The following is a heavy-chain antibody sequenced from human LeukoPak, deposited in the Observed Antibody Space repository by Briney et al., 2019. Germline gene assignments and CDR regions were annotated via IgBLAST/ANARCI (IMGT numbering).Heavy chain of an antibody. J-gene: IGHJ6*03. CDR2: IIPIFGTA. CDR3: ARDDRSWSGYFHQPYYYYYMDV. D-gene: IGHD3-3*01. Sequence: SVKVSCKASGGTFSSYAISWVRQAPGQGLEWMGGIIPIFGTANYAQKFQGRVTITADESTSTAYMELSSLRSEDTAVYYCARDDRSWSGYFHQPYYYYYMDVWGKGTTVTVSS. CDR1: GGTFSSYA. V-gene: IGHV1-69*01.